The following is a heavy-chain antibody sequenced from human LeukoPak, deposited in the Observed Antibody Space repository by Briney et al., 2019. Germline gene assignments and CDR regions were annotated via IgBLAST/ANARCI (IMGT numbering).Heavy chain of an antibody. CDR3: ARVTRGSSSSYGYYFDY. D-gene: IGHD6-13*01. V-gene: IGHV1-8*01. J-gene: IGHJ4*02. CDR2: MNPNSGNT. Sequence: GASVKVSCKASGYTFTSYDINWVRQATGQGLEWMGWMNPNSGNTGYAQKFQGRVTMTRNTSISTAYMELSSLRSEHTAVYYCARVTRGSSSSYGYYFDYWGQGTLVTVSS. CDR1: GYTFTSYD.